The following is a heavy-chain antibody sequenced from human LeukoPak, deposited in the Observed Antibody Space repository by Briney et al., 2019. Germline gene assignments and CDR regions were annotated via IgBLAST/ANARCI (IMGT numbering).Heavy chain of an antibody. CDR1: GFTFSSYA. Sequence: PGGSLRLSCAASGFTFSSYAMSWVRQAPGKGLGWVSAISGSGGSTYYADSVKGRFTISRDNSKNTLYLQMNSLRAEDTAVYYCARIPIRAVVTAIPVSRRYFDYWGQGTLVTVSS. CDR3: ARIPIRAVVTAIPVSRRYFDY. J-gene: IGHJ4*02. CDR2: ISGSGGST. V-gene: IGHV3-23*01. D-gene: IGHD2-21*02.